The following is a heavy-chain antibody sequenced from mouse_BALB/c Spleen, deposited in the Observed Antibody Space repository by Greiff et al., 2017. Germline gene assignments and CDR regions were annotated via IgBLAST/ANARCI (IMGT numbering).Heavy chain of an antibody. CDR3: SSPKDRARSDWFAY. CDR2: IYPGGGYT. CDR1: GFTFTNYW. V-gene: IGHV1-63*02. D-gene: IGHD3-1*01. Sequence: VQLQQSGAELVRPGTSVKISCKASGFTFTNYWLGWVKQRPGHGLEWIGDIYPGGGYTNYNEKFKGKATLTADTSSSTAYLQLSSLTSEDAAVYLCSSPKDRARSDWFAYWGQGTLVTVSA. J-gene: IGHJ3*01.